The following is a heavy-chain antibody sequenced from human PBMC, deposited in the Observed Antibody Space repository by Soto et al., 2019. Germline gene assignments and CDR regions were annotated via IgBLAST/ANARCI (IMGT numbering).Heavy chain of an antibody. J-gene: IGHJ4*02. CDR2: ISAYNDNT. D-gene: IGHD3-10*01. V-gene: IGHV1-18*01. CDR1: GYTFTSYG. Sequence: QVQLVQSGAEVKKPGASVKVSCKASGYTFTSYGISWVRQAPGQGLEWMGWISAYNDNTVYTQKFQVRISMTIDTSTSTAYMELRSLRSDDTADYYCARAGGSGSYADFDYWGQGTLVTVSS. CDR3: ARAGGSGSYADFDY.